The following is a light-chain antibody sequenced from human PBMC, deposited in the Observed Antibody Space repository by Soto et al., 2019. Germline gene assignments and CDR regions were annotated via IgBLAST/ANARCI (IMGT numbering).Light chain of an antibody. CDR2: WAS. CDR3: QQYYSAPWM. CDR1: QSVLYSSNNKNY. V-gene: IGKV4-1*01. Sequence: DIVMTQSPDSLAVSLGERATINCKSSQSVLYSSNNKNYLAWYQQKPGQPPKMLIYWASTRESGVPGRFSGSGSGTDFTLTISSLQAEDVAVYYCQQYYSAPWMFGQGTKVEIK. J-gene: IGKJ1*01.